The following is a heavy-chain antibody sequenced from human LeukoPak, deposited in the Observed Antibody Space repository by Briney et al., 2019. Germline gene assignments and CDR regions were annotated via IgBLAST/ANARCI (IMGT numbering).Heavy chain of an antibody. CDR2: IKQDGSEK. Sequence: PGGSLRLSCAASGFTFSDYWMTWVRQAPGKGLEWVANIKQDGSEKYYVDSVKGRFTISRDNAKTSLYLQMNSLRAEDTAVYYCANTRLSFALWGQGTLITVSS. CDR3: ANTRLSFAL. D-gene: IGHD2-21*01. CDR1: GFTFSDYW. V-gene: IGHV3-7*01. J-gene: IGHJ4*02.